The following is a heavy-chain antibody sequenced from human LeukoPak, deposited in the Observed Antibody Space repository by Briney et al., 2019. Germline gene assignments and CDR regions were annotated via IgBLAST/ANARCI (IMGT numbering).Heavy chain of an antibody. Sequence: PSETLSLTCAVYGGSFSGYYWSWIRQPPGKGLEWIGEINHSGSTNYNPSLKSRVTISVDTSKNQFSLKLSSVTAADTAVYYCARVRDYYGSRSYFDYWGQGTLVTVSS. CDR2: INHSGST. V-gene: IGHV4-34*01. J-gene: IGHJ4*02. CDR3: ARVRDYYGSRSYFDY. CDR1: GGSFSGYY. D-gene: IGHD3-10*01.